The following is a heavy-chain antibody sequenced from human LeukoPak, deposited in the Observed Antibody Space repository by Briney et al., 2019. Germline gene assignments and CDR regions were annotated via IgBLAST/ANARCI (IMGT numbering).Heavy chain of an antibody. Sequence: SETLSLTCTVSGGSISSGDYYWSWIRQPPGKGLEWIGYIYYSGSTYYNPSLKSRVTISVDTSKNQFSLKLSSVTAADTAVYYCARVRRSVDIVAMDPLYYFDYWGQGTLVTVSS. J-gene: IGHJ4*02. CDR1: GGSISSGDYY. CDR2: IYYSGST. V-gene: IGHV4-30-4*08. CDR3: ARVRRSVDIVAMDPLYYFDY. D-gene: IGHD5-12*01.